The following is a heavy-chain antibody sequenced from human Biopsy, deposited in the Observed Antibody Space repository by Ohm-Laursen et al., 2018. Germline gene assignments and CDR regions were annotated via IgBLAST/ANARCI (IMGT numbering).Heavy chain of an antibody. Sequence: AASVKVSCKVSGYAVTEFSMHWMRQAPGQGLEWLGYINCKTGATNYAQKFQGTVTMTRDTSISTAYLALGSLRSADTAIYYCARDPLNGHKHFDYWGQGSLVTVSS. CDR3: ARDPLNGHKHFDY. V-gene: IGHV1-2*02. CDR2: INCKTGAT. J-gene: IGHJ4*02. D-gene: IGHD2-8*01. CDR1: GYAVTEFS.